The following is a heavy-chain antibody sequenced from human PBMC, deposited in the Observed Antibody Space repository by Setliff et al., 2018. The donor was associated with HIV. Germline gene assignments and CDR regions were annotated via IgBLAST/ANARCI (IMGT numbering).Heavy chain of an antibody. CDR2: LSYSGST. Sequence: SETLSLTCTVSSVSFSSYSWTWIRQPPGKGLEWIGYLSYSGSTSYNPSLKSRVAISLDTSTSKNEFSLKLTAVTAADTAVYYCARDRSNWNYGKNYMDVWGKGTTVTVSS. J-gene: IGHJ6*03. CDR3: ARDRSNWNYGKNYMDV. CDR1: SVSFSSYS. V-gene: IGHV4-59*01. D-gene: IGHD1-7*01.